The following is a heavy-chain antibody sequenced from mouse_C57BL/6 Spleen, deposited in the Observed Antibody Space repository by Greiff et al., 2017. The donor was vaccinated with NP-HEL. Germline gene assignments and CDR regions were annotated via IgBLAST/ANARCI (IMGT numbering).Heavy chain of an antibody. D-gene: IGHD2-3*01. CDR2: IYPGDGDT. J-gene: IGHJ2*01. Sequence: VQLQQSGPELVKPGASVKISCKASGYAFSSSWMNWVKQRPGKGLEWIGRIYPGDGDTNYNGKFKGKATLTADKSSSTAYMQLSSLTSEDSAVYFGARDYDGYYPSFDYWGQGTTLTVSS. V-gene: IGHV1-82*01. CDR1: GYAFSSSW. CDR3: ARDYDGYYPSFDY.